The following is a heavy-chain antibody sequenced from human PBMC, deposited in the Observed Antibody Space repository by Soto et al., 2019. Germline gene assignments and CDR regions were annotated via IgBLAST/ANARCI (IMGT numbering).Heavy chain of an antibody. CDR2: VSHSGTT. CDR1: GASFTGYY. J-gene: IGHJ2*01. V-gene: IGHV4-34*01. Sequence: QVHLQQWGAGLVKPSETLSLTCAVYGASFTGYYWTWLRQPPGKGLEWIGEVSHSGTTKYNPSLKSRVTISLDTSKSQFSLELTSVTAADTAVYYCARYAGTAIWYFDLWGRGTLVSVSS. CDR3: ARYAGTAIWYFDL. D-gene: IGHD1-1*01.